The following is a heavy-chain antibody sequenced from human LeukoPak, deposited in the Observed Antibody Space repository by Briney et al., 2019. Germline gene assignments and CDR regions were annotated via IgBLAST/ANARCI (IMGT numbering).Heavy chain of an antibody. J-gene: IGHJ4*02. CDR2: IIPIFGTA. CDR1: GGTFSSYA. Sequence: SVKVSCKASGGTFSSYAISWVRQAPGQGLEWMGVIIPIFGTANYAQKFQGRVTITADESTSTAYMELSSLRSEDTAVYYCARHKPSIAACDYWGQGTLVTVSS. CDR3: ARHKPSIAACDY. V-gene: IGHV1-69*13. D-gene: IGHD6-13*01.